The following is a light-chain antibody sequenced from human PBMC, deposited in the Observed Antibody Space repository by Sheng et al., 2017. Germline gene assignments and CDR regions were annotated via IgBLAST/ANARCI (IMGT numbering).Light chain of an antibody. CDR1: QSIGSG. J-gene: IGKJ1*01. Sequence: DIQMTQSPSTLSASAGDRVTITCRASQSIGSGLAWYQQKPGKAPNLLIYKASSLESGVPSRFSGSGSGTEFTLTIGGLQPEDFATYYCQQYNSYSPTFGQGTKVEIK. CDR2: KAS. CDR3: QQYNSYSPT. V-gene: IGKV1-5*03.